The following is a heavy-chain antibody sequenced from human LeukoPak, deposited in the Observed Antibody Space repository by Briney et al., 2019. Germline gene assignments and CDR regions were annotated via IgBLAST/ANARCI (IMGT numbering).Heavy chain of an antibody. V-gene: IGHV4-61*02. CDR1: GASIGTGNYY. Sequence: SETLSLTCTVSGASIGTGNYYWGWLRQPAGTGLEWIGRIYTSGSPTYNPSLKSRVTMSLDTSKNQFSLKLNSVTATDTAVYYCARESDYSNNVDYWGQGTLVTVSS. CDR3: ARESDYSNNVDY. CDR2: IYTSGSP. D-gene: IGHD4-11*01. J-gene: IGHJ4*02.